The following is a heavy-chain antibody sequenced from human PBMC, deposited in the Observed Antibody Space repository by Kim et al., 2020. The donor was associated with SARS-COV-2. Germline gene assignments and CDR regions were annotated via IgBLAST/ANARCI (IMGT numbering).Heavy chain of an antibody. CDR3: AKDRGFLESGRRNSFHQ. Sequence: VKGQFTISRDNSRNTLFLQMDSLRPEDTAVYYCAKDRGFLESGRRNSFHQWGQGTLLTVSS. V-gene: IGHV3-30*02. J-gene: IGHJ4*02. D-gene: IGHD3-3*01.